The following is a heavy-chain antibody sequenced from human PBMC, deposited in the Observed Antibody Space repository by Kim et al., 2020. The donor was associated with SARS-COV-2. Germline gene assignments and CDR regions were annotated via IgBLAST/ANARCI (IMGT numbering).Heavy chain of an antibody. CDR1: GGSISSGSYY. CDR2: IYTSGST. D-gene: IGHD5-18*01. CDR3: ARGTAMVPVSYWYFDL. J-gene: IGHJ2*01. V-gene: IGHV4-61*02. Sequence: SETLSLTCTVSGGSISSGSYYWSWIRQPAGKGLEWIGRIYTSGSTNYNPSLKSRVTISVDTSKNQFSLKLSSVTAADTAVYYCARGTAMVPVSYWYFDLWGRGTLVTVSS.